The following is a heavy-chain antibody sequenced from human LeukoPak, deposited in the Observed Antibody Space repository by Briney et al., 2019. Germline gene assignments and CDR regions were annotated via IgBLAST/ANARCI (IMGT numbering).Heavy chain of an antibody. V-gene: IGHV3-30*03. CDR2: ISYDGSNK. Sequence: PGGSLRLSCAASGFTFSSYGMHWVRQAPGKGLEWVAVISYDGSNKYYADSVKGRFTISRDNSKNTLYLQMNSLRAEDTAVYYCARRRYFDNWGQGTLVTVSS. CDR1: GFTFSSYG. J-gene: IGHJ4*02. D-gene: IGHD3-9*01. CDR3: ARRRYFDN.